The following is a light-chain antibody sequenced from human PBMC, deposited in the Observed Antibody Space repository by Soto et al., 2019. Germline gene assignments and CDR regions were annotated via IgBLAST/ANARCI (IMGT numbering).Light chain of an antibody. V-gene: IGKV1-5*03. CDR2: EAS. Sequence: GDRVTITCRASQTISIWLAWYQQKPGKAPKLLISEASSLESGVPPRFSGSGSGTEFTLTISSLQSDDFATYYCQQYRSPPWTFGQGTRWIS. CDR1: QTISIW. J-gene: IGKJ1*01. CDR3: QQYRSPPWT.